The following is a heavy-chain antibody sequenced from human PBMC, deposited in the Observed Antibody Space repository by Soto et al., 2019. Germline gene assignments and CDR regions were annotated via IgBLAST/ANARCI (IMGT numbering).Heavy chain of an antibody. Sequence: PGGSLRLSCAASGFTFSSYAMNWVRQAPGKGLEWVSVISNSGAGTYNADSVKGRFTISRDNSKNTLYLQMNSLRAEDTAVYYCAKHSSSGYYYAFDIWGQGTMVTVSS. CDR2: ISNSGAGT. CDR3: AKHSSSGYYYAFDI. D-gene: IGHD3-3*01. CDR1: GFTFSSYA. V-gene: IGHV3-23*01. J-gene: IGHJ3*02.